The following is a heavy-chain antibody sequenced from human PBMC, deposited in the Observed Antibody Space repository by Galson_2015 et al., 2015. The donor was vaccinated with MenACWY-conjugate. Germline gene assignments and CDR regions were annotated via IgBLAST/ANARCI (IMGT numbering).Heavy chain of an antibody. CDR1: GFTFSNYD. CDR3: VRGFLSRDKWNGLGLDV. D-gene: IGHD1-20*01. J-gene: IGHJ6*04. V-gene: IGHV3-13*01. Sequence: SLRLSCAASGFTFSNYDMHWVREARGKGLEWVSGISTGGDTYYSGSVKGRFTISRENAKNPLYLQMDSLRPGDTAIYYCVRGFLSRDKWNGLGLDVWGKGTTVIVSS. CDR2: ISTGGDT.